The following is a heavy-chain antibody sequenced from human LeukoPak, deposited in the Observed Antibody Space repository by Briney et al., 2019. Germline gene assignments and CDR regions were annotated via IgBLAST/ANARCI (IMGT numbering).Heavy chain of an antibody. CDR3: TTVANGGDFDY. D-gene: IGHD3-16*01. Sequence: GGSLRLSCAASGFTFSSYAMSWVRQAPGKGLEWVGRIKSKTDGGTTDYAAPVKGRFTISRDDSKNTLYLQINSLETEDTAVYYCTTVANGGDFDYWGQGTLVTVSS. CDR2: IKSKTDGGTT. CDR1: GFTFSSYA. J-gene: IGHJ4*02. V-gene: IGHV3-15*01.